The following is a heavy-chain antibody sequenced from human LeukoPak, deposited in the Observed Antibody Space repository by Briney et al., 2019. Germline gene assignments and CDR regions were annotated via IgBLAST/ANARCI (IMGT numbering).Heavy chain of an antibody. Sequence: GGSLRLSCAASGFTFSSYGMHWVRQAPGKGLEGVAFIRYDGSNKYYADSVKGRFTISRDNSKNTLYLQMNSLRAEDTAVYYCAKAITIFGVVNAEYFQHWGQGTLVTVSS. CDR2: IRYDGSNK. CDR1: GFTFSSYG. J-gene: IGHJ1*01. CDR3: AKAITIFGVVNAEYFQH. D-gene: IGHD3-3*01. V-gene: IGHV3-30*02.